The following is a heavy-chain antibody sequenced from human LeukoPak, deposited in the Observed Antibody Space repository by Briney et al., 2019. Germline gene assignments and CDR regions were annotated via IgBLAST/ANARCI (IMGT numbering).Heavy chain of an antibody. CDR2: IVVGSGNT. CDR1: GYTFTGYY. CDR3: AAYDSSGYYGLHLDAFDI. J-gene: IGHJ3*02. Sequence: GASVKVSCKASGYTFTGYYIHWVRQAPGQGLEWIGWIVVGSGNTNYAQKFQERVTITRDMSTSTAYMEMSSLRSEDTAVYYCAAYDSSGYYGLHLDAFDIWGQGTMVTVSS. V-gene: IGHV1-58*02. D-gene: IGHD3-22*01.